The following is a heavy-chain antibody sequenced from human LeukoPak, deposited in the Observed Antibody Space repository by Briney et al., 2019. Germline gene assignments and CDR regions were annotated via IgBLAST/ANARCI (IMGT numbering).Heavy chain of an antibody. J-gene: IGHJ4*02. D-gene: IGHD6-19*01. Sequence: ASVNVSCKASGCTFTRYYMHWVRQAPGQGLEWMGWINPNTGGTNYGQKFHGRVTMTRDTSISTAYMELSRLISDDTAVYYCARGVAVAGTGAAYWGQGALVTVSS. CDR2: INPNTGGT. CDR1: GCTFTRYY. V-gene: IGHV1-2*02. CDR3: ARGVAVAGTGAAY.